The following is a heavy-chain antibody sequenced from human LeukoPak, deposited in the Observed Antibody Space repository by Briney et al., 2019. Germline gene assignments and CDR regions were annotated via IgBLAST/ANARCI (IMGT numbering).Heavy chain of an antibody. J-gene: IGHJ4*02. CDR1: GFTFSNYA. Sequence: QSGGSLRLSCAASGFTFSNYAIHWVRQAPGKGLEWVAVISYDGSNKYYADSVKGRFAISRDNSKNTLFLQMNNLRAEDTAVYYCARVDWGGSGSYYFDYWGQGTLVTVSS. V-gene: IGHV3-30*09. CDR3: ARVDWGGSGSYYFDY. D-gene: IGHD1-26*01. CDR2: ISYDGSNK.